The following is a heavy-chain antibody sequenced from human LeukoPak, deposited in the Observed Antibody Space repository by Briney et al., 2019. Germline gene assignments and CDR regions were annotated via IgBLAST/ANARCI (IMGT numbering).Heavy chain of an antibody. D-gene: IGHD6-6*01. CDR1: GFTVSSNY. CDR2: IYGGGST. Sequence: GGSLRLSCAASGFTVSSNYMSWVRQAPGKGLEWVPVIYGGGSTFYADSVKGRFTISRDNPKNTLYLQLNSLRAEDTAVYYCARDRYTSSSGYYYYYMDVWGKGTTVTVSS. CDR3: ARDRYTSSSGYYYYYMDV. J-gene: IGHJ6*03. V-gene: IGHV3-53*01.